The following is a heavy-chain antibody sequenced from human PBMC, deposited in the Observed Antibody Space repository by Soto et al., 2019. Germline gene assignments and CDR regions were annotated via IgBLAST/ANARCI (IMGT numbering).Heavy chain of an antibody. CDR1: GFTFDDYA. D-gene: IGHD6-6*01. V-gene: IGHV3-9*01. J-gene: IGHJ4*02. Sequence: EVQLVESGGGLVQPGRSLRLSCAASGFTFDDYAMHWVRQAPGKGLEWVSGISWNSGSIGYADSVKGRFTISRDNAKNALYLQMNSLRAEDTALYYCAKGSPGYSSSSWAREDYWGKGTLVTVSS. CDR2: ISWNSGSI. CDR3: AKGSPGYSSSSWAREDY.